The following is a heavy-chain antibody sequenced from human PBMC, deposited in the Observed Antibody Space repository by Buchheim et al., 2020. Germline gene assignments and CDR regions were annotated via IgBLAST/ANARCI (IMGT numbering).Heavy chain of an antibody. Sequence: EVQLLESGGGLVQPGGSLRLSCAASGFTFSNYAMSWVRQAPGKGLEWVLALSGSGGRTYYADSVKGRVSISRANSKNTLYLQMNSLRAEDTAVYYCAKEYCTNGVCYGGMDVWGQGTT. CDR1: GFTFSNYA. V-gene: IGHV3-23*01. D-gene: IGHD2-8*01. CDR2: LSGSGGRT. CDR3: AKEYCTNGVCYGGMDV. J-gene: IGHJ6*02.